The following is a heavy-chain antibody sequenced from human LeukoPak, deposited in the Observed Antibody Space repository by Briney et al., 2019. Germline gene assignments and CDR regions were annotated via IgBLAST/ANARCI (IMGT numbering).Heavy chain of an antibody. Sequence: SQTLSLTCAISGDSVSSNGAAWIWIRPSPSRGLEWLGRTYYRSRWYDDYADSVKSRITIIPDTSKNQFSLQLNSVTPEDTAVYYCARDLRIAAAGIYYFDSWGQGTLVTVSS. CDR2: TYYRSRWYD. CDR3: ARDLRIAAAGIYYFDS. D-gene: IGHD6-13*01. V-gene: IGHV6-1*01. J-gene: IGHJ4*02. CDR1: GDSVSSNGAA.